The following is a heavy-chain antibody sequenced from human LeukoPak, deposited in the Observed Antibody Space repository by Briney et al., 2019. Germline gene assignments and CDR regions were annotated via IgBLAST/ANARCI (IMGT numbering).Heavy chain of an antibody. D-gene: IGHD3-10*01. V-gene: IGHV4-59*01. Sequence: SETLSLTCTVSGGSISRYYWSWIRQSPGKELEWIGYIYYSGSTNYNPSLKSRVTISIDTSKNQFSLMLSSVTAADTAVYYCAKVGDFGSGTSFDYWGQGTLVTVSS. CDR1: GGSISRYY. CDR2: IYYSGST. CDR3: AKVGDFGSGTSFDY. J-gene: IGHJ4*02.